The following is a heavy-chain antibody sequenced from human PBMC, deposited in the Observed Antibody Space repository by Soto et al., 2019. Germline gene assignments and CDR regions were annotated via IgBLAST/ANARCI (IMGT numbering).Heavy chain of an antibody. Sequence: QVQLVESGGGVVQPGRSLRLSCAASGFIFSSYAMNWVRQAPGKGLEWVAFISYDASNEYYADSVRGRFTISRDDSENTLFLQMNSLKPEDTAVYYCARDVLNLLGWFDPWGQGTLVTVSS. CDR2: ISYDASNE. D-gene: IGHD2-2*02. CDR3: ARDVLNLLGWFDP. CDR1: GFIFSSYA. V-gene: IGHV3-30-3*01. J-gene: IGHJ5*02.